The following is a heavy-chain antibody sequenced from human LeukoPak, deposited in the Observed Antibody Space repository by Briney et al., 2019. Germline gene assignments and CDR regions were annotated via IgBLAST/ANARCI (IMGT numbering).Heavy chain of an antibody. CDR1: VYIFTIYY. D-gene: IGHD3-22*01. V-gene: IGHV1-46*01. CDR3: AREAYYDSSGYSVQNGRDYYYYYYMDV. Sequence: GATVKVSCKASVYIFTIYYIHWVRQAPAQGLEWMGVINPSGGSTNYAQKFQGRVTITADKSTSTACMELSSLRSEDTAVYYCAREAYYDSSGYSVQNGRDYYYYYYMDVWGKGTTVTVSS. CDR2: INPSGGST. J-gene: IGHJ6*03.